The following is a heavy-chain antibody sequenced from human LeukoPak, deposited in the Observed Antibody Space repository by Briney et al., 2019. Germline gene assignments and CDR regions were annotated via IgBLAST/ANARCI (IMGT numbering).Heavy chain of an antibody. V-gene: IGHV3-7*03. J-gene: IGHJ4*02. D-gene: IGHD3-10*01. CDR3: ARGLVTMLRGVMGH. CDR1: GFTFSTYW. CDR2: IKQDGSEK. Sequence: PGGSLRLSCAASGFTFSTYWMTWVRQAPGKGLEWVGNIKQDGSEKNYEDSVKGRFTISRDNAKNSLYLQMNSLRAEDTAVYYCARGLVTMLRGVMGHWGQGTLVTVPS.